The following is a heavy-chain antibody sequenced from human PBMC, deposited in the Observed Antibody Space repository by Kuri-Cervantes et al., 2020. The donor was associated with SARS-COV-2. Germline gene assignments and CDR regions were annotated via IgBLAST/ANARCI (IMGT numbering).Heavy chain of an antibody. J-gene: IGHJ5*02. CDR3: ARVVAAAGRLWFDP. V-gene: IGHV3-23*01. D-gene: IGHD2-15*01. Sequence: GGSLRLSCEASGFILGSYGMTWVRQAPGKGLQWVSPISAGGGRTDYADSVKGRFTISRDNSKKMVFLQMDKLRDEDAALYYCARVVAAAGRLWFDPWGQGTPVTVSS. CDR1: GFILGSYG. CDR2: ISAGGGRT.